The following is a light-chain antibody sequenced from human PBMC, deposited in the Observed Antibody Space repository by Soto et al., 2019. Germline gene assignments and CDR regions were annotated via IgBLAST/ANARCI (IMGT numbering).Light chain of an antibody. CDR2: GVG. J-gene: IGLJ2*01. CDR1: SSDVCCSKY. V-gene: IGLV2-14*03. Sequence: QSALTQPASVSGSPGQWITLSFSGTSSDVCCSKYVSWYQHRPGTVPILVLSGVGNRHSGVSNRFSGSKSGNTASLIISGLQPEYVADYYCSSYSTYNILLFGGGTKVTVL. CDR3: SSYSTYNILL.